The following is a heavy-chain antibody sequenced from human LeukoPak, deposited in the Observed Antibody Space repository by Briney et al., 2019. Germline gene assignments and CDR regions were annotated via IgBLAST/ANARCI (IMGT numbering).Heavy chain of an antibody. D-gene: IGHD7-27*01. V-gene: IGHV3-53*01. CDR2: IYSGGST. Sequence: TGGSLRLSCAASGFTVSSNYMSWVRQAPGKGLEWVSVIYSGGSTYYADSVKGRFTISRDNSKNTLYLQMNSLRAEDTAVYYCAKDLYWGTFDYWGQGTLVTVSS. J-gene: IGHJ4*02. CDR3: AKDLYWGTFDY. CDR1: GFTVSSNY.